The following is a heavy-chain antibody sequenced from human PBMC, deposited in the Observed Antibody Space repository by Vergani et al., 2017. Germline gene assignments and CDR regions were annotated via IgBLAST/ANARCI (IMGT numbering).Heavy chain of an antibody. CDR1: GYTFTNYA. CDR3: VRTRSGSCTGGSCYFGWFDP. D-gene: IGHD2-15*01. J-gene: IGHJ5*02. V-gene: IGHV7-4-1*02. CDR2: INSNSGNP. Sequence: QVQLVQSGSEVKKPGASVKVSCRASGYTFTNYALNWVRQAPGQGLQWMGWINSNSGNPTYAQGFKGRFVFSLDSSVSTSYLQINSLQPEDTAGYSCVRTRSGSCTGGSCYFGWFDPWGQGTLVTVSS.